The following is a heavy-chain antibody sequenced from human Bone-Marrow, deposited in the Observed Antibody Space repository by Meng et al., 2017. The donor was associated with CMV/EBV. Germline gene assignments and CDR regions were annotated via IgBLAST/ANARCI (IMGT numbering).Heavy chain of an antibody. D-gene: IGHD2-8*01. Sequence: GESLKISCAASGFTFSSYAMSWVRQAPGKGLEWVSFISSSSSYIYYAGSVKGRFTISRDNAKNSLYLQMNSLRVEDTAVYYCARDPCPSGVCYLDSWGQGTLVTVSS. CDR2: ISSSSSYI. J-gene: IGHJ4*02. CDR1: GFTFSSYA. V-gene: IGHV3-21*06. CDR3: ARDPCPSGVCYLDS.